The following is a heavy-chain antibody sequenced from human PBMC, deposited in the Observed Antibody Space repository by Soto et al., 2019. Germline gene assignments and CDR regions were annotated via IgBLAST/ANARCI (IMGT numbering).Heavy chain of an antibody. Sequence: EVQLVESGGGLVQPGGSLRLSCAASGFTFDDYAIHWVRQAPGKGLEWVSGISWNGAATGYADSVKGRFTISRDNAKNTLYLQMNSLGSDDTAIYYCANLPLYGSGFDCGGLGTLVTVSS. D-gene: IGHD3-10*01. J-gene: IGHJ4*02. CDR2: ISWNGAAT. V-gene: IGHV3-9*01. CDR1: GFTFDDYA. CDR3: ANLPLYGSGFDC.